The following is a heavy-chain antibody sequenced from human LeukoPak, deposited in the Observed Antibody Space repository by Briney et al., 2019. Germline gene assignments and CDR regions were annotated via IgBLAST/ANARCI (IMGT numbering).Heavy chain of an antibody. CDR2: INHSGST. J-gene: IGHJ6*04. CDR1: GGSFSGYY. CDR3: ARGRGSGKNYYGMDV. V-gene: IGHV4-34*01. Sequence: SETLSLTCAVYGGSFSGYYWSWIRQPPGKGLEWIGEINHSGSTNYNPSLKSRVTISVDTSKNQFSLKLSYVTAADTAVYYCARGRGSGKNYYGMDVWGKGTTVTVSS. D-gene: IGHD3-10*01.